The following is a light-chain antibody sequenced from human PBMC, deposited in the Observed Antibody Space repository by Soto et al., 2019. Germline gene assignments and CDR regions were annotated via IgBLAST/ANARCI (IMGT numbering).Light chain of an antibody. CDR3: VSQAGSNTWV. Sequence: QSALTQPPSASGSPGQSVTISCTGTSNDVGGYNYVSWYQHHPGKAPNLIMYEVMKRPSGVPDRFSGFKSGNTASLTVSGLQAEDEALYYCVSQAGSNTWVFGGGTKVTVL. J-gene: IGLJ2*01. CDR1: SNDVGGYNY. CDR2: EVM. V-gene: IGLV2-8*01.